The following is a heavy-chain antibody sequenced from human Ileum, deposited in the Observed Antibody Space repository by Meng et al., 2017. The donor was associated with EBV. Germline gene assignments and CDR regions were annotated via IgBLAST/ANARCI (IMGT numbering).Heavy chain of an antibody. CDR2: TSNSGST. V-gene: IGHV4-4*02. J-gene: IGHJ4*02. CDR1: GGCISRRDV. D-gene: IGHD3-22*01. CDR3: ASSDYYRSDY. Sequence: QVQLEEEGQGPVNPAKILSLACAVSGGCISRRDVRSGARQPPGKGLELIGETSNSGSTNYSQAIKSRATITLDKSKNQLSLKLNSVTAADTAVYYCASSDYYRSDYWGQGTLVTVSS.